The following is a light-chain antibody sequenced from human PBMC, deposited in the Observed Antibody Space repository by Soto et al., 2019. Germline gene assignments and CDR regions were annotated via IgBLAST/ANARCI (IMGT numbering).Light chain of an antibody. CDR1: SRDIGTYKY. CDR2: EVV. CDR3: SSFTRDATLI. Sequence: QSGLTQPASVSGSPGQSITISCNGSSRDIGTYKYVSWYQQRPDKAPRLMIYEVVNRPSGISYRFSGSKSGNTASLTISDLQPEDVADYYCSSFTRDATLIVGGGTKLTVL. J-gene: IGLJ2*01. V-gene: IGLV2-14*01.